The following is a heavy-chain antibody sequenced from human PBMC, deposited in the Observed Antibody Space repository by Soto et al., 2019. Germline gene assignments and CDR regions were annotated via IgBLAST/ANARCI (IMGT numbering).Heavy chain of an antibody. CDR3: ARHYGSGSYYYYYYGMDV. V-gene: IGHV1-69*10. Sequence: ASVKVSCKASGGTFSSYAISWVRQAPGQGLEWMGGIFPILGIANYAQKFQGRVTITADKSTSTAYMELSSLRSEDTAVYYCARHYGSGSYYYYYYGMDVWGQGTTVTVSS. CDR2: IFPILGIA. CDR1: GGTFSSYA. D-gene: IGHD3-10*01. J-gene: IGHJ6*02.